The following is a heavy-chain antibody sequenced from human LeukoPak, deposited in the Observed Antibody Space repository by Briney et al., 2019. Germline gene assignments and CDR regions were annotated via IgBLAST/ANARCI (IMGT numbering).Heavy chain of an antibody. CDR1: GFTFSSYW. D-gene: IGHD6-19*01. Sequence: KAGGSLRLSCAASGFTFSSYWMSWVRQAPGKGLEWVANIKQDGSEKYYVDSVKGRFTISRDNSKNTLYLQMISLRAEDTAIYYCAKLPVSYSSGWSNFDYWGQGTLVTVSS. V-gene: IGHV3-7*03. J-gene: IGHJ4*02. CDR3: AKLPVSYSSGWSNFDY. CDR2: IKQDGSEK.